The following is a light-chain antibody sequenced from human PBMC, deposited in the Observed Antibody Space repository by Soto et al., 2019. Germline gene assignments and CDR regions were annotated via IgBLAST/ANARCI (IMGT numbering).Light chain of an antibody. V-gene: IGLV2-14*01. J-gene: IGLJ1*01. CDR1: NNDIGAYNY. CDR2: DVS. CDR3: SSYTGSSTIYV. Sequence: QSVLTQPAPVSGSPGQSITISCTGTNNDIGAYNYVSWYQQHPDKAPKVLISDVSSRPSGVSNRFSGSKSGNTASLTISGLQAEDEADYYCSSYTGSSTIYVFGTGTKVTVL.